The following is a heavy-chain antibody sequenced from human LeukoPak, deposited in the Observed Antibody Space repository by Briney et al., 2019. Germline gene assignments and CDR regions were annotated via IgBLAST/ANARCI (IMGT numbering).Heavy chain of an antibody. V-gene: IGHV4-39*07. D-gene: IGHD3-22*01. CDR1: GGSISSSSYY. Sequence: SETLSLTCTVSGGSISSSSYYWGWIRQPPGKGLEWIGSIYYSGSTYYNPSLKSRVTISVDTSKNQFSLKLSSVTAADTAVYYCARACITMIDDRFDPWGQGTLVTVSS. CDR2: IYYSGST. J-gene: IGHJ5*02. CDR3: ARACITMIDDRFDP.